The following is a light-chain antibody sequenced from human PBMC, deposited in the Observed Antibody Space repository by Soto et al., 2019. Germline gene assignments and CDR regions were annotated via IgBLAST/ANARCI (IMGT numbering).Light chain of an antibody. Sequence: DIVMTQSPLSLPVTPGEPASISCRSSQSLLHSNGYNYLDWYLQKPGQSPQLLIYLGSNRASGVPARFSDSGSGTDFTLKISRVEAEDVGVYYCMQALQTPRTFGPGTKVDVK. CDR2: LGS. V-gene: IGKV2-28*01. J-gene: IGKJ3*01. CDR1: QSLLHSNGYNY. CDR3: MQALQTPRT.